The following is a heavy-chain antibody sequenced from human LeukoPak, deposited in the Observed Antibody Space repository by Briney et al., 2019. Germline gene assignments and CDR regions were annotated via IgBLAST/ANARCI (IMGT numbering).Heavy chain of an antibody. Sequence: PGGSLRLSCGASGFTFSSYAMSWVRQAPGKGLEWVSGFSGNGGSTYYADSVKGRFTISRDNSKNTPYLQMNSLRAEDTAVYYCAKGPKQLLVGSRGKYFDYWGQGTLVTVSS. D-gene: IGHD6-13*01. J-gene: IGHJ4*02. CDR1: GFTFSSYA. V-gene: IGHV3-23*01. CDR3: AKGPKQLLVGSRGKYFDY. CDR2: FSGNGGST.